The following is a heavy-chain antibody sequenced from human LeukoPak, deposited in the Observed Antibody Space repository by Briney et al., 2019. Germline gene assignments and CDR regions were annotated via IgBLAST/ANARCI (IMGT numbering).Heavy chain of an antibody. CDR1: GYSFTHYW. CDR3: ARSLMQGTTTFDI. V-gene: IGHV5-51*01. D-gene: IGHD1-26*01. Sequence: GESLKISCKGSGYSFTHYWIVWVRQMPGKGLEWMGIIYPGESDTRYSPSLQGQVTISADKSISTAYMQWSSLKASDTAMYYWARSLMQGTTTFDIWGEGTMVTVSS. J-gene: IGHJ3*02. CDR2: IYPGESDT.